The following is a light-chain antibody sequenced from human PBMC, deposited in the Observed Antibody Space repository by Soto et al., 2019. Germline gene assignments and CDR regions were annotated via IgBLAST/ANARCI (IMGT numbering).Light chain of an antibody. CDR1: QSVSSN. Sequence: EVVLTQSPVTLSLSQGESDTLSCRASQSVSSNLAWYQQKPGQAPRLLIFGASTRATGIPARFSGSGSGTEFTLTISSLQSADFAVYYCQQYNNWPRTFGQGTKVDIK. J-gene: IGKJ1*01. V-gene: IGKV3-15*01. CDR3: QQYNNWPRT. CDR2: GAS.